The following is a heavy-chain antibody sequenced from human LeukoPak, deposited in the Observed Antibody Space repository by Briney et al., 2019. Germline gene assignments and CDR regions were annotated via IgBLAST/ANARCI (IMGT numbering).Heavy chain of an antibody. V-gene: IGHV4-59*01. D-gene: IGHD6-13*01. Sequence: SETLSLTCTVSGGSISSYYWSWIRQPPGKGLEWIGYIYYSGSTNYNPSLKSRVTISVDTSKNQFSLKLSSVTAADTAVYYCARVAAAYDWYFDLWGRGTLVTVSS. J-gene: IGHJ2*01. CDR3: ARVAAAYDWYFDL. CDR2: IYYSGST. CDR1: GGSISSYY.